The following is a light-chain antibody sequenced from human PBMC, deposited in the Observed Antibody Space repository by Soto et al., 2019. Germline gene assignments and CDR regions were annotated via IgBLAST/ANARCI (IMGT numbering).Light chain of an antibody. CDR1: QSVSSSY. J-gene: IGKJ5*01. CDR2: GAS. CDR3: QKYGSSPIT. V-gene: IGKV3-20*01. Sequence: EIVLTQSPVTLSLSPGERATLSCSASQSVSSSYLAWYQQKPGQAPRLLIYGASSRATGIPDRFSGSGSGTDFTLTISRLEPEDFAVYYCQKYGSSPITFGQGTRLEIK.